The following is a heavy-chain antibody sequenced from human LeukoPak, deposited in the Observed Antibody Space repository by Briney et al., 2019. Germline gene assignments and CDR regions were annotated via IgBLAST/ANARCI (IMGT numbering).Heavy chain of an antibody. V-gene: IGHV3-53*01. CDR2: IDSDGNT. CDR3: ARVAYPKYYYYYMDV. Sequence: GGSLRLSCAASGFTVNNNYMTWVRQAPGKGLDWVSVIDSDGNTYYADSVMGRFSISRDNSKNMVFLQMNSLRAEDTAVYYCARVAYPKYYYYYMDVWGKGTTVTVSS. CDR1: GFTVNNNY. J-gene: IGHJ6*03.